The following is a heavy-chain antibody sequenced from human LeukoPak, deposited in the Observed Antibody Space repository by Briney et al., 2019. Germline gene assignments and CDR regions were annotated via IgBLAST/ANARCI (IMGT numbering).Heavy chain of an antibody. CDR3: ARGATYYDFWSGYYYFDY. CDR1: GFTFSSYE. D-gene: IGHD3-3*01. J-gene: IGHJ4*02. CDR2: ISSSGNSI. V-gene: IGHV3-48*03. Sequence: GGSLRLSCAASGFTFSSYEMNWVRQAPGKGLEWVSSISSSGNSIYYADSVKGRFTISRDDAKNSLYLQMNSLRAEDTAIYYCARGATYYDFWSGYYYFDYWGQGTLVTVSS.